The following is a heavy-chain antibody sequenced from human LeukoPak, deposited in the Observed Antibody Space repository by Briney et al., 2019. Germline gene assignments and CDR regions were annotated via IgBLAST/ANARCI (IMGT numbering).Heavy chain of an antibody. CDR3: ARGFWVTIFGVAHLDAFDI. D-gene: IGHD3-3*01. J-gene: IGHJ3*02. CDR1: GYTFTTYG. CDR2: INTYNGNT. Sequence: ASVKVSCKASGYTFTTYGISWVRQAPGQGLEWMGWINTYNGNTNYAQRLQGRVTMTTDTSTSTAYMELRSLRSDDTAVYYCARGFWVTIFGVAHLDAFDIWGQGTMVTVSS. V-gene: IGHV1-18*01.